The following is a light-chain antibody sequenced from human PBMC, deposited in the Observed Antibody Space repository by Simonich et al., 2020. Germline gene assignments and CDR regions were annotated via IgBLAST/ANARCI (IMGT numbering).Light chain of an antibody. J-gene: IGLJ2*01. CDR3: SSYTSSSTLV. CDR2: YVR. Sequence: QSALTQPASVSGSPGQSITISCTGTSSDVGGYNYVSWYQKHPGKAPKLMIYYVRKRPSGFSNRFSGSKSGNTASLTISGLQAEDEADYYCSSYTSSSTLVFGGGTKLTVL. CDR1: SSDVGGYNY. V-gene: IGLV2-14*01.